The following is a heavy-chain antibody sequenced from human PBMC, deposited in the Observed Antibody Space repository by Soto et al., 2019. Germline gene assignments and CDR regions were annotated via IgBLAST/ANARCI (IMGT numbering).Heavy chain of an antibody. D-gene: IGHD1-1*01. CDR2: ISYDGSNK. CDR3: ARGTTAAGYGMDV. J-gene: IGHJ6*02. V-gene: IGHV3-30-3*01. Sequence: QVQLVESGGGVVQPGRSLRLSCAASGFTFSSYAMHWVRQAPGKGLEWVAVISYDGSNKYYADSVKGRFTISRDNSKNTLYLQMNSLRAEDTAVYYCARGTTAAGYGMDVWGQGTTVTVSS. CDR1: GFTFSSYA.